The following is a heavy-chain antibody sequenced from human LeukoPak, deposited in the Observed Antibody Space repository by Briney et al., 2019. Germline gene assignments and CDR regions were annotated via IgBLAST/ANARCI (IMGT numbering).Heavy chain of an antibody. Sequence: GGSLRLSCAASGFIFSSYAMSWVRQAPGKGLQWVSTISGSGGSTYYADSVKGRLTISRDNSKNTLYLQINSLKAEDTALYYCAKYYGDFYYYYYMDVWGKGTTVTVSS. D-gene: IGHD4-17*01. CDR1: GFIFSSYA. CDR3: AKYYGDFYYYYYMDV. CDR2: ISGSGGST. J-gene: IGHJ6*03. V-gene: IGHV3-23*01.